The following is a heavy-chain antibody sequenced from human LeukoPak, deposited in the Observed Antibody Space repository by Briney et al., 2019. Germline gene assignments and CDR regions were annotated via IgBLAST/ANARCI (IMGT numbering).Heavy chain of an antibody. D-gene: IGHD4-17*01. CDR3: ARGTTVTKDY. V-gene: IGHV4-34*01. J-gene: IGHJ4*02. CDR1: GGSFSGYY. CDR2: INHSGST. Sequence: SETLSLTCAVYGGSFSGYYWSWIRQPPGKGLEWIGEINHSGSTNYNPSLKGRVTISVDTSKNQFSLKLSSVTAADTAVYYCARGTTVTKDYWGQGTLVTVSS.